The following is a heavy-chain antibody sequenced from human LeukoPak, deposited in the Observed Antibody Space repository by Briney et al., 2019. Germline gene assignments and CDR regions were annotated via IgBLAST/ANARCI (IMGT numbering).Heavy chain of an antibody. D-gene: IGHD3-10*01. CDR2: IRSKAYGGTT. J-gene: IGHJ4*02. CDR1: GFTFGDYA. Sequence: GGSLRLSCTASGFTFGDYAMSWFRQAPGKGLECVGIIRSKAYGGTTKYAASVEGRFTISRDNSKNTLYLQMSSLRAEDTAVYYCAKEISSGSYYTRYFDFWGQGTLVTVSS. CDR3: AKEISSGSYYTRYFDF. V-gene: IGHV3-49*03.